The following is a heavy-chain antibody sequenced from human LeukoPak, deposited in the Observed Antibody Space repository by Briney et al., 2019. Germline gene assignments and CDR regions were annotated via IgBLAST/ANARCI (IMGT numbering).Heavy chain of an antibody. V-gene: IGHV3-73*01. CDR1: GFTFSGSA. CDR3: TSPGTAMEYYYYYYMDV. J-gene: IGHJ6*03. CDR2: IRIKANSYAT. D-gene: IGHD5-18*01. Sequence: GGSLRLSCAASGFTFSGSAMHWVRQASGKGLEWVGRIRIKANSYATAYAASVKGRFTISRDDSKNTAYLQMNSLKTEDTAVYYCTSPGTAMEYYYYYYMDVWGKGTTVTVSS.